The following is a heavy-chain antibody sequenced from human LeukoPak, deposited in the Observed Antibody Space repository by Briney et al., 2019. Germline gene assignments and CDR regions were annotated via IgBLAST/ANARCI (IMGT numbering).Heavy chain of an antibody. Sequence: GGSLRLSCAASGFTFTSYSFNWVRQAPGKGLEWVSSIDRSSGYIYYSDSVKGRFTISRDDAKNSLNLQMNSLRAEDTAVYYCARVGPYYYDSSGYSIDSWGQGTLVTVSS. CDR1: GFTFTSYS. CDR3: ARVGPYYYDSSGYSIDS. J-gene: IGHJ4*02. V-gene: IGHV3-21*01. D-gene: IGHD3-22*01. CDR2: IDRSSGYI.